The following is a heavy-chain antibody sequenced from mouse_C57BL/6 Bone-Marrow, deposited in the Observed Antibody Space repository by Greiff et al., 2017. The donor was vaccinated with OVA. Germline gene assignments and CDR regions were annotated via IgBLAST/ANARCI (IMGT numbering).Heavy chain of an antibody. J-gene: IGHJ2*01. Sequence: VQLQESGAELVRPGTSVTMSCKASGYTFTNYWIGWAKQRPGHGLEWIGDIYPGGGYTNYNEKFKGKAILTADKSSSTAYMQFSSLTSEDSAIYYCARGDGNYLDYWGQGTTLTVSS. CDR2: IYPGGGYT. CDR3: ARGDGNYLDY. CDR1: GYTFTNYW. D-gene: IGHD2-1*01. V-gene: IGHV1-63*01.